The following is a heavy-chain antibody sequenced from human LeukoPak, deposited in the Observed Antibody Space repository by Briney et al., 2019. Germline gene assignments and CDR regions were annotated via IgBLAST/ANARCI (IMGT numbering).Heavy chain of an antibody. J-gene: IGHJ5*02. V-gene: IGHV3-23*01. D-gene: IGHD2-21*01. CDR1: GSSMESYA. CDR3: AKDPFDSSQNWFDP. Sequence: ARSRSPTSARNGSSMESYAMSLVGQAPRKGLEWVSSVSGGGGNTYYADSVKGRFTISRDNSKNTLFLQMNSLRAEDTALYYCAKDPFDSSQNWFDPWGHGTLVTVSS. CDR2: VSGGGGNT.